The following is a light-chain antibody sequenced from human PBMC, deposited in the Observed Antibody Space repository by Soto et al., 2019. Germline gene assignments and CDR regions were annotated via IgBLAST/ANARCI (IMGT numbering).Light chain of an antibody. J-gene: IGKJ1*01. CDR3: QHYNSYSEA. CDR2: KAS. V-gene: IGKV1-5*03. Sequence: DIQMTQSRSTLSGSVGGRFTITCRAIQTISSWLAWYEQKPGKAPKLLIYKASTLKSGVPSRFSGSGSGTEFTLTISSLPPDDFETYYCQHYNSYSEAFGQGTKVDI. CDR1: QTISSW.